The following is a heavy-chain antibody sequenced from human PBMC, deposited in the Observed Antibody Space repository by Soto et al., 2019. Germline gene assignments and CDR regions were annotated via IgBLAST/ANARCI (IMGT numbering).Heavy chain of an antibody. CDR1: GFTFSHSW. CDR3: ARATQSYYDTSGYYSYVH. Sequence: GGSLRLSCAASGFTFSHSWMSWVRQAPGKGLEWVANIKQDGSEKDYVDSVKGRFTISRDNAKSSLYLQMNNLRAEDTAFYFCARATQSYYDTSGYYSYVHWGQGAQVTVS. D-gene: IGHD3-22*01. V-gene: IGHV3-7*03. CDR2: IKQDGSEK. J-gene: IGHJ4*02.